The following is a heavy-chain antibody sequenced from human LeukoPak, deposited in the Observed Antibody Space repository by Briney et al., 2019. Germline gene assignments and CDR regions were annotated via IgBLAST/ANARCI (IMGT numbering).Heavy chain of an antibody. CDR3: ARAGRLWFGESQRLDV. Sequence: PGGSLRLSCAASGFTFSSYWMSWVRQAPGKGLEWVSYISSSGSTIYYADSVKGRFTISRDNAKNSLYLQMNSLRAEDTAVYYCARAGRLWFGESQRLDVWGKGTTVTISS. D-gene: IGHD3-10*01. CDR1: GFTFSSYW. J-gene: IGHJ6*04. CDR2: ISSSGSTI. V-gene: IGHV3-48*04.